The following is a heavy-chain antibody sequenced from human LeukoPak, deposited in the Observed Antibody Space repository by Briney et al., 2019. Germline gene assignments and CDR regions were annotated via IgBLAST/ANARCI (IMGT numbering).Heavy chain of an antibody. V-gene: IGHV1-18*01. D-gene: IGHD2-15*01. CDR2: ISAYNGNT. CDR3: ARCSGGSCYSPGWFDP. Sequence: ASVKVSCKASGFTFTSYDISWVRQASGQGLEWMGWISAYNGNTNYAQKLQGRVTMTTDTSTSTACMELRSLRSDDTAVHYCARCSGGSCYSPGWFDPWGQGTLVTVS. J-gene: IGHJ5*02. CDR1: GFTFTSYD.